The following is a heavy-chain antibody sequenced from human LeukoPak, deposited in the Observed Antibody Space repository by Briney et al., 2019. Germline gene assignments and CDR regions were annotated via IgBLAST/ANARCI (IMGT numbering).Heavy chain of an antibody. CDR2: IKQDESEK. CDR3: ARLSAYYYGSYFYYYMDV. J-gene: IGHJ6*03. CDR1: GFSFSSYW. D-gene: IGHD3-10*01. Sequence: GGSLRLSCEASGFSFSSYWMTWVRQPPGKGPEWVANIKQDESEKYSVDSVKGRFTISRDNAKNSVYLHMNSLRAEDTALYYCARLSAYYYGSYFYYYMDVWGKGTTVTVSS. V-gene: IGHV3-7*01.